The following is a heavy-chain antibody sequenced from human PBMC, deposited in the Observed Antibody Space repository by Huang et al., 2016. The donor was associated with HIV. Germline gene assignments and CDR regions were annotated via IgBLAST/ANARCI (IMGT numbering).Heavy chain of an antibody. J-gene: IGHJ3*01. Sequence: EVQLVQSGAEVKKPGESLKISCKGSGYPFTNSWIGWVRQMPGKGLEWMGLIYPGDSDLRYSPSFQGQVTIAADKSISTAYLLWSTLEASDTAMYYCARGATLTGNTNFFDVWGQGTMVSVSS. CDR3: ARGATLTGNTNFFDV. D-gene: IGHD3-9*01. V-gene: IGHV5-51*03. CDR2: IYPGDSDL. CDR1: GYPFTNSW.